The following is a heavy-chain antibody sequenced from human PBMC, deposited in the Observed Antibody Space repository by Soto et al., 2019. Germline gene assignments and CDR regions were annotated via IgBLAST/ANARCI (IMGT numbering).Heavy chain of an antibody. CDR3: ARAGGLGAVAVDY. J-gene: IGHJ4*02. Sequence: SETQSLTYAVSGGSISSGGDSWSWIRQPPGKGLEWIGYIYHSGSTYYNPSLKSRVTISVDRSKNQFSLKLSSVTAADTAVYYCARAGGLGAVAVDYWGQGTLVTVSS. CDR2: IYHSGST. D-gene: IGHD6-19*01. V-gene: IGHV4-30-2*01. CDR1: GGSISSGGDS.